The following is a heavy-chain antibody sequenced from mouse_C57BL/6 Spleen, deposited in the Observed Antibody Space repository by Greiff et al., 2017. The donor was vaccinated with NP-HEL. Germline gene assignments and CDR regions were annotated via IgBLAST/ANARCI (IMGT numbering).Heavy chain of an antibody. CDR3: ARSLITTVVEYYFDY. D-gene: IGHD1-1*01. CDR2: ISSVSSTI. V-gene: IGHV5-17*01. CDR1: GFTFSDYG. Sequence: EVHLVESGGGLVKPGGSLKLSCAASGFTFSDYGMHWVRQAPEKGLEWVAYISSVSSTIYYADTVKGRYTISRDNAKNTLFMQMTRLMSEDTAMYYCARSLITTVVEYYFDYWGQGTTLTVSS. J-gene: IGHJ2*01.